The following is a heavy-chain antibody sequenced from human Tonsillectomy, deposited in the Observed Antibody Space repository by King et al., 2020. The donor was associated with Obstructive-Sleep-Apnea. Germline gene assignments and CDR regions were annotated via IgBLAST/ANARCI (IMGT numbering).Heavy chain of an antibody. CDR3: AKEVYQLLSYQDYYFDY. Sequence: VQLVESGGGVVQPGRSLRLSCAASGFTFSSYGMHWVRQAPGKGLEWVAVISYDGSNKYYADSVKGRFTISRDNSKNTLYLQMNSLRAEDTAVYYCAKEVYQLLSYQDYYFDYWGQGTLVTVSS. CDR2: ISYDGSNK. V-gene: IGHV3-30*18. D-gene: IGHD2-2*01. J-gene: IGHJ4*02. CDR1: GFTFSSYG.